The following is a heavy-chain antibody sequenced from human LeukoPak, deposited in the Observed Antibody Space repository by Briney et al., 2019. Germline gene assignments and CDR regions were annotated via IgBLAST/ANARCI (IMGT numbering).Heavy chain of an antibody. CDR2: ISSSGSTI. CDR1: AFTFSDYY. Sequence: GGSLRLFCAASAFTFSDYYMSWIRQAPGKGLEWVLYISSSGSTIYYADSVKGRFTIYRDNAKNSLYLQMNSLRAEDTAVYYCAELGITMIGGVWGKGATVTISS. J-gene: IGHJ6*01. V-gene: IGHV3-11*04. CDR3: AELGITMIGGV. D-gene: IGHD3-10*02.